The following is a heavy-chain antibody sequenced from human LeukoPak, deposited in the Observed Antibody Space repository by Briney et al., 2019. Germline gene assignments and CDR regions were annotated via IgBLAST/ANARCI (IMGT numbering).Heavy chain of an antibody. V-gene: IGHV4-34*01. CDR2: INHSGST. CDR3: ARETGYAYGRAPLDY. CDR1: GGSFSGYY. D-gene: IGHD5-18*01. J-gene: IGHJ4*02. Sequence: PSETLSLTCAVYGGSFSGYYWSWIRQPPGKGLEWIGEINHSGSTNYNPSLKSRVTISVDTSKNQFSLRLSSVTAADTAVYYCARETGYAYGRAPLDYWGQGTLVTVSS.